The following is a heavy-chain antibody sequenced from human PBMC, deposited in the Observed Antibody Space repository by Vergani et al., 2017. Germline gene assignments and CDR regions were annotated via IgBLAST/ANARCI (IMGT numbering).Heavy chain of an antibody. CDR3: VKDIAASGNYWYFDL. V-gene: IGHV3-21*04. D-gene: IGHD6-13*01. Sequence: EAYLVQSGGGLVTPGGSLRLSCAASGFTFPSFTMNWVRQAPGRGLEWISSIKFPPGEIFYADSVKGRFTISRDNAKNSLYLQMNSLRAEDTALYYCVKDIAASGNYWYFDLWGRGTLVTVSS. CDR2: IKFPPGEI. CDR1: GFTFPSFT. J-gene: IGHJ2*01.